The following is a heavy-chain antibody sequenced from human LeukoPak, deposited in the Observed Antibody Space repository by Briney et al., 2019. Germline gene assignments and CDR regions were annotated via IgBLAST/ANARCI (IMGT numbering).Heavy chain of an antibody. CDR1: GFTFSSYG. J-gene: IGHJ4*02. CDR3: AGGSYCYGGACYSGY. Sequence: GGSLRFSCAASGFTFSSYGMHWVRRAPGKGLKGVAVVWYDASTKHYADSVKGRFTISRDNSKNTLYRQMNSLGVEDTAVYYCAGGSYCYGGACYSGYWGQGTVVTVSS. V-gene: IGHV3-33*01. D-gene: IGHD4-23*01. CDR2: VWYDASTK.